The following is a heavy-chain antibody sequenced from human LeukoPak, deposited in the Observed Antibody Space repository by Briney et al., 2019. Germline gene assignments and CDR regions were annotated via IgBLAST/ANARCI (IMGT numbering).Heavy chain of an antibody. V-gene: IGHV3-23*01. CDR3: AKGRYCGSSSCYRYYGMDV. Sequence: GGSLRLSCAASGFTFSSYTMSWVRQAPGKGLEWVSTITTSDGNTYYADSVKGRFTISRDNSKNTLYLQMNSLRAEDTAVYYCAKGRYCGSSSCYRYYGMDVWGQGTTVTVSS. J-gene: IGHJ6*02. CDR2: ITTSDGNT. D-gene: IGHD2-2*01. CDR1: GFTFSSYT.